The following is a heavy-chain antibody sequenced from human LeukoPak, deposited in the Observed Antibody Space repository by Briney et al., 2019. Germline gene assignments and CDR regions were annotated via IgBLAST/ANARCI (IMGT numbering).Heavy chain of an antibody. CDR1: GYTFTSYG. D-gene: IGHD2-21*02. V-gene: IGHV1-18*01. CDR3: ARHIVVVTAPYYFDY. J-gene: IGHJ4*02. Sequence: ASVKVSCKASGYTFTSYGISWVRQAPGQGLEWMRWISAYNGNTNYAQKLQGRVTMTTDTSTSTAYMELRSLRSDDTAVYYCARHIVVVTAPYYFDYWGQGTLVTVSS. CDR2: ISAYNGNT.